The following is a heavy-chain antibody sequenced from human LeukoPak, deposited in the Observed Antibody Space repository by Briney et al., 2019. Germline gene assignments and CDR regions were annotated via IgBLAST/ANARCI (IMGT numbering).Heavy chain of an antibody. V-gene: IGHV3-7*01. CDR3: ARESQSLIPYYYYYMDV. D-gene: IGHD3-16*01. CDR1: GFTFSSYW. CDR2: IKQDGSEK. Sequence: PGGSLRLSCAASGFTFSSYWMSWVRQAPGKGLEWVANIKQDGSEKYYVDSVKGRFTISRDNAKNSLYLQMNSLRAEDTAVYYCARESQSLIPYYYYYMDVWGKGTTVTVSS. J-gene: IGHJ6*03.